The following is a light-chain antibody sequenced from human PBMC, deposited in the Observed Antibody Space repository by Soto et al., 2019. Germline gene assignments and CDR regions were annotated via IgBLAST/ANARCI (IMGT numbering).Light chain of an antibody. J-gene: IGKJ3*01. CDR3: QQSYSTPFT. CDR1: QGISTY. CDR2: AAS. V-gene: IGKV1-39*01. Sequence: DIQMTQSPSPLSASVGDRVTITCRASQGISTYLNWYHQKPGKAPKLLIYAASSLQSGVPSRFSGSGSGTGFTLTISSLQPEDFATYYCQQSYSTPFTFGPGTKVDIK.